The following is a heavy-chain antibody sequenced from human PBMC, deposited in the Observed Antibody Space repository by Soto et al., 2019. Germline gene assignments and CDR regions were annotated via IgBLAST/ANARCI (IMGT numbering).Heavy chain of an antibody. CDR2: IKNKAKSYTT. CDR1: GFTFSDHY. V-gene: IGHV3-72*01. D-gene: IGHD3-10*01. J-gene: IGHJ4*02. CDR3: ARGSEDNGNILDY. Sequence: EVRLVESGGGLVQPGGSLRLSCAASGFTFSDHYMTWVRQAPGKGLEWVGRIKNKAKSYTTDYGASVKGRVTVSRDDSENSLFLQLNSQKTEDTAVYYCARGSEDNGNILDYWGQGTLVTVSS.